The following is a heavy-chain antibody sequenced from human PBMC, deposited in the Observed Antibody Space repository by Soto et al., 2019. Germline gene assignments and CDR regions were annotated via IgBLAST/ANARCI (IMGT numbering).Heavy chain of an antibody. Sequence: VRLVQSGAEVKQPGASVKLSCKASGYTFTDYFIHWVRQAPGQGLEWMGRLNPRSGGTINVQSFQGRVTMTRDTSSITASMGLRSLRSDDTVVYFWARGDSTDCSNCGCTFHYYYRMDVWGPGTSWTVAS. CDR2: LNPRSGGT. J-gene: IGHJ6*02. V-gene: IGHV1-2*05. CDR3: ARGDSTDCSNCGCTFHYYYRMDV. CDR1: GYTFTDYF. D-gene: IGHD2-21*01.